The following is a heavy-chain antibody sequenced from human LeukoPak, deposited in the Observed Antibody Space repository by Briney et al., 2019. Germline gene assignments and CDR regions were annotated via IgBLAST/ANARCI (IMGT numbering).Heavy chain of an antibody. CDR2: ISSSSSTI. V-gene: IGHV3-48*02. CDR3: ARDRWFYDSNGYDAFDI. D-gene: IGHD3-22*01. Sequence: GGSLRLSCAASGFTFSSDWMHWVRQAPGKGLEWVSYISSSSSTIYYADSVKGRFTISRDNAKNSLYLQMNSLRDEDTAVYYCARDRWFYDSNGYDAFDIWGQGTTVTVSS. CDR1: GFTFSSDW. J-gene: IGHJ3*02.